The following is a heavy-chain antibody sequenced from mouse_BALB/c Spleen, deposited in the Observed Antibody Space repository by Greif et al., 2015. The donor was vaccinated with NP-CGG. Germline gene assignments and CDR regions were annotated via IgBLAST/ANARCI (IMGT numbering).Heavy chain of an antibody. J-gene: IGHJ3*01. Sequence: EVKVVESGGDLVKPGGSLKLSCAASGFTFSSYGMSWVRQTPDKRLEWVATISSGGSYTYYPDSVKGRFTISRDNAKNTLYLQMSSLKSKDTAMYYCANGYDGAWFAYWGQGTLVTVSA. CDR1: GFTFSSYG. D-gene: IGHD2-2*01. CDR3: ANGYDGAWFAY. V-gene: IGHV5-6*01. CDR2: ISSGGSYT.